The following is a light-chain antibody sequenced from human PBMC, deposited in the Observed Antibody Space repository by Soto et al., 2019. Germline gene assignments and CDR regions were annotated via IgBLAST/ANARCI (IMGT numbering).Light chain of an antibody. CDR1: SSDVGRYNH. V-gene: IGLV2-8*01. CDR2: DVD. CDR3: SAYAGSIFV. J-gene: IGLJ1*01. Sequence: QSVLTQPPSASGSPGQSVTISCTGSSSDVGRYNHVSWYQQHPGKAPKLIIFDVDKRPSGVPDRFSGSKSVNTASLTVSGLQAEDEADYYCSAYAGSIFVFGTGTKLTAL.